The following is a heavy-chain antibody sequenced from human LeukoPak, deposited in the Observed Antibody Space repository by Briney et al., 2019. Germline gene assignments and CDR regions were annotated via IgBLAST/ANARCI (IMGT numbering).Heavy chain of an antibody. CDR1: GGSFSGYY. CDR2: LSGSGGST. CDR3: AKEHRDGYNQAYFDY. V-gene: IGHV3-23*01. Sequence: PSETLSLTCAVYGGSFSGYYWSWVRQAPGKGLEWVSGLSGSGGSTYYADSVKGRFTISRDNSKNTLYLQMNSLRVEDAAVYYCAKEHRDGYNQAYFDYWGQGTLVTVSS. J-gene: IGHJ4*02. D-gene: IGHD5-24*01.